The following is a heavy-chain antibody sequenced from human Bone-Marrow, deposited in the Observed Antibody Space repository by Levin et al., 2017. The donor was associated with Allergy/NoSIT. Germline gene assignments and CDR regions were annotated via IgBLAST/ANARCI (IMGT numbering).Heavy chain of an antibody. Sequence: GGSLRLSCAASGFTLSRFAMHWVRQTPGKGLQWVASVSYDGSFKNYADSVKGRFTISRDNSNNMIFLHMTNLRTDDTALYYCASFYFGDDFDYWGQGTLVMVSS. CDR3: ASFYFGDDFDY. D-gene: IGHD3-10*01. V-gene: IGHV3-30*04. J-gene: IGHJ4*02. CDR2: VSYDGSFK. CDR1: GFTLSRFA.